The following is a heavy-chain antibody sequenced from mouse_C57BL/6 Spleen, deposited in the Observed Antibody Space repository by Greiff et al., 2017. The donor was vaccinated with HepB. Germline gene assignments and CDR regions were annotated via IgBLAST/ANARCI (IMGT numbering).Heavy chain of an antibody. D-gene: IGHD2-5*01. CDR1: GFTFSSYA. CDR3: TRDDDSNSLGFEV. V-gene: IGHV5-9-1*02. CDR2: ISSGGDYI. J-gene: IGHJ1*03. Sequence: EVMLVESGEGLVKPGGSLKLSCAASGFTFSSYAMSWVRQTPEKRLEWVAYISSGGDYIYYADTVKGRFTISRDNARNTLYLQMSSLKSEDTAMYYCTRDDDSNSLGFEVWGTGTTVTVS.